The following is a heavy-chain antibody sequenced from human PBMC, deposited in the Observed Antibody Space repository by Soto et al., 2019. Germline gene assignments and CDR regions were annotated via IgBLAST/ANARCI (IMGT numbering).Heavy chain of an antibody. CDR3: VLQGSSSVITFDY. CDR2: ISSNGGST. D-gene: IGHD3-22*01. V-gene: IGHV3-64D*06. J-gene: IGHJ4*02. CDR1: GFTFSSYA. Sequence: GGSLRLSCSASGFTFSSYAMHWVRQAPGKGLEYVSAISSNGGSTYYADSVKGRFTISRDNSKNTLYLQMSSLRAEDTAVYYCVLQGSSSVITFDYWGQGTLVTVSS.